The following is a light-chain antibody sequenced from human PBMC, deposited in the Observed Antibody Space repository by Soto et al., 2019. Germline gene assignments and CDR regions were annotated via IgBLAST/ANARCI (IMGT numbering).Light chain of an antibody. V-gene: IGLV1-40*01. CDR1: SSNIGAGYD. J-gene: IGLJ3*02. Sequence: QSVLTQPPSVSGAPGQRVTISCTGSSSNIGAGYDVHWYQQLPGTAPKLLIYGNSNRTSGVPDRFSGSKSGTSDSLALTGRQAEDEADYYCQYYDSSLSGWVFGGGTKLTVL. CDR2: GNS. CDR3: QYYDSSLSGWV.